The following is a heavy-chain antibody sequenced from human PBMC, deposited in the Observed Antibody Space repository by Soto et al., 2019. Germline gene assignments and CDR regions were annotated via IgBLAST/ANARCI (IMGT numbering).Heavy chain of an antibody. CDR2: VWYDGTNK. D-gene: IGHD3-10*01. V-gene: IGHV3-33*08. CDR1: GFTFRNFG. CDR3: ARDGDVEGGPPPKDYAMDV. Sequence: QVRLVESGGGVVQPGRSLRLSCAASGFTFRNFGFHWVRQAPGKGLEWVALVWYDGTNKYYAVSLKGRVSISRDNSKNTLYLEMKSLRAEDTAVYYCARDGDVEGGPPPKDYAMDVWGQGTTVTVSS. J-gene: IGHJ6*02.